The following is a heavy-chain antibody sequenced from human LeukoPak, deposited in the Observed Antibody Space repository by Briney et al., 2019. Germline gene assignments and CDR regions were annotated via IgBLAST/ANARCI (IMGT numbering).Heavy chain of an antibody. CDR3: ARNLGQTWGTVTTDLWYFDH. D-gene: IGHD4-11*01. Sequence: SETLSLTCTVSGASIITTNYYWGWIRQPPGKGLEWIGSISYSGNAYYNPSLRSRLSISMDASKIQFSLKVRSVTAADTAVYYCARNLGQTWGTVTTDLWYFDHWGQGTLVPVSS. J-gene: IGHJ4*02. CDR1: GASIITTNYY. V-gene: IGHV4-39*01. CDR2: ISYSGNA.